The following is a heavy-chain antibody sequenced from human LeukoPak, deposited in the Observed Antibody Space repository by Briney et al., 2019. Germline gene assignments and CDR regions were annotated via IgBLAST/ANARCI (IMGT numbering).Heavy chain of an antibody. CDR3: ARASSSSWYGMTAINYLDY. CDR1: GFTFSGSA. V-gene: IGHV3-73*01. J-gene: IGHJ4*02. Sequence: TGGSLRLSCAASGFTFSGSALHWVRQASGKGLEWVGRIRSTANGYATAYAASVKGRFTISRDNAKNSLYLQMNSLRAEDTAVYYCARASSSSWYGMTAINYLDYWGQGTLVTVSS. D-gene: IGHD6-13*01. CDR2: IRSTANGYAT.